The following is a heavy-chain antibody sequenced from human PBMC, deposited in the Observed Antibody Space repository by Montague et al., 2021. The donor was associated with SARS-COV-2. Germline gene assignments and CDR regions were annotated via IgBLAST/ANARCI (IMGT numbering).Heavy chain of an antibody. D-gene: IGHD3-16*01. CDR1: GRSISTYY. V-gene: IGHV4-59*01. CDR2: FYYSLNT. CDR3: ARDSFEAPLFFDY. J-gene: IGHJ4*02. Sequence: SETLSLTRTVSGRSISTYYWNWIRQSPGKGLEWLGYFYYSLNTNYNPSLKGRLTISVDTSENQVSLNLRSVTAADTAVYYCARDSFEAPLFFDYWGQGILVTVSS.